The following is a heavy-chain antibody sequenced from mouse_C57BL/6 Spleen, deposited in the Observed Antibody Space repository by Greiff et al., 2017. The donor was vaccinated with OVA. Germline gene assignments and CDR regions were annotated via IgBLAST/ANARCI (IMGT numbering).Heavy chain of an antibody. CDR1: GFTFSSYA. V-gene: IGHV5-9-1*02. Sequence: EVKLVESGEGLVKPGGSLKLSCAASGFTFSSYAMSWVRQTPEKRLEWVAYISSGGDYIYYADTVKGRFTISRDNARNTLYLQMSSLKSEDTAMYYCTRDKDYYGFYAMDYWGQGTSVTVSS. CDR2: ISSGGDYI. CDR3: TRDKDYYGFYAMDY. D-gene: IGHD1-1*01. J-gene: IGHJ4*01.